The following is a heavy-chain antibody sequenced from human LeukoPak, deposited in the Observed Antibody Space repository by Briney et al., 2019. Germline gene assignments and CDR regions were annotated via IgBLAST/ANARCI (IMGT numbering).Heavy chain of an antibody. D-gene: IGHD2-2*01. CDR2: FNHSGST. CDR3: ARVSPTRYCSSTSCLYYYYYYGMDV. V-gene: IGHV4-34*01. Sequence: SETLSLTCAVYGGSFSGYYWSWIRQPPGKGLEWIGEFNHSGSTNYNPSLKSRVTISVDTSKNQFSLKLSSVTAADTAVYYCARVSPTRYCSSTSCLYYYYYYGMDVWGQGTTVTVSS. CDR1: GGSFSGYY. J-gene: IGHJ6*02.